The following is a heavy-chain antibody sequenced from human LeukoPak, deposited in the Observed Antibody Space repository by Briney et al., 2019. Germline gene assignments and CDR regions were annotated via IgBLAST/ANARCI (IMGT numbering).Heavy chain of an antibody. Sequence: PSETLSLTCAVYGGSFSGYYWTWIRQPPGKGLEWIGEINHSGSTNYNPSLKSRVTISVDTSKNQFSLKVNSVTAADKAVYYCAKSNGYGLVDIWGQGTMVTVSS. D-gene: IGHD3-10*01. V-gene: IGHV4-34*01. CDR2: INHSGST. J-gene: IGHJ3*02. CDR1: GGSFSGYY. CDR3: AKSNGYGLVDI.